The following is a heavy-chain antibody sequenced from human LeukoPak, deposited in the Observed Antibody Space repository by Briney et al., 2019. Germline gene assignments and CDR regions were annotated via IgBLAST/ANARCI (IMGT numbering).Heavy chain of an antibody. CDR3: ARAPGVMTAFDY. CDR2: IYTSGST. D-gene: IGHD2-21*02. V-gene: IGHV4-61*02. Sequence: SETLSLTCTVSGGSISSGSYYWSWIRQPAGKGLEWIGRIYTSGSTNYNPSLRSRVTISVETSKNQFSLKVSSVTAADTAVYYCARAPGVMTAFDYWGQGALVTVSS. J-gene: IGHJ4*02. CDR1: GGSISSGSYY.